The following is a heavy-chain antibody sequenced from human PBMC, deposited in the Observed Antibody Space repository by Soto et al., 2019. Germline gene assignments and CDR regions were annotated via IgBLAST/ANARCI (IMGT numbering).Heavy chain of an antibody. CDR1: GFTFSSYA. CDR3: AKDNGGDTAMVRGYYYSMDV. Sequence: GGSLRLSCAASGFTFSSYAMSWVRQAPGKGLEWVSAISGSGGSTYYADSVKGRFTISRDNSKNTLYLQMNSLRAEDTAVYYCAKDNGGDTAMVRGYYYSMDVWGQGTTVTVSS. CDR2: ISGSGGST. D-gene: IGHD5-18*01. V-gene: IGHV3-23*01. J-gene: IGHJ6*02.